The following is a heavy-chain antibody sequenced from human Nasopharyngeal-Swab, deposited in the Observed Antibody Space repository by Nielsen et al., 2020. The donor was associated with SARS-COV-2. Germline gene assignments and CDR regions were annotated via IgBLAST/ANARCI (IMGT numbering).Heavy chain of an antibody. D-gene: IGHD6-13*01. V-gene: IGHV4-39*01. CDR1: GDSIRKDKYY. CDR3: ARTFYSWYVDV. J-gene: IGHJ5*02. Sequence: SETLSLTCSVFGDSIRKDKYYWGWVRQAPGQGLEWIGTVYYSGTAYHNPSLKSRVAISVDASKSQLFLSLSSVTATDTAVYYCARTFYSWYVDVWGPGTQVTVSS. CDR2: VYYSGTA.